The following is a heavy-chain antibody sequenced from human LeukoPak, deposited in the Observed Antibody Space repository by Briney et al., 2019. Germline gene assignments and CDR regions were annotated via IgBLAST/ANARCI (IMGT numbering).Heavy chain of an antibody. J-gene: IGHJ4*02. V-gene: IGHV1-2*02. CDR2: INPNSGGT. Sequence: ASVKVSCKASGYTFTGYYMHWMRQAPGQGLEWMGWINPNSGGTNYAQKFQGRVTMTRDTSISTAYMELSRLRSDDTAVYYCARAPPLGYCSSTSCPERPPFDYWGQGTLVTVSS. D-gene: IGHD2-2*01. CDR1: GYTFTGYY. CDR3: ARAPPLGYCSSTSCPERPPFDY.